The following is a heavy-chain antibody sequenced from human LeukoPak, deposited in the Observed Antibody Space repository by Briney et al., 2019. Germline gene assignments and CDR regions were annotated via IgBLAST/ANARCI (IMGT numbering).Heavy chain of an antibody. D-gene: IGHD3-10*01. CDR3: ARDQKYYGSGSYSDPDY. Sequence: GASVKVSCKASGYTFTGYYMHWVRQAPGQGLEWMGRINPNSGGTNYAQKFQGRVTMTRDTSINTAYMELSRLRSDDTAVYYCARDQKYYGSGSYSDPDYWGQGTLVTVSS. J-gene: IGHJ4*02. CDR1: GYTFTGYY. CDR2: INPNSGGT. V-gene: IGHV1-2*06.